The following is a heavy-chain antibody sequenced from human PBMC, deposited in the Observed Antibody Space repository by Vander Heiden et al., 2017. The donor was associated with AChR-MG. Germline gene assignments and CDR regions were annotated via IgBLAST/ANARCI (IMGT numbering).Heavy chain of an antibody. Sequence: EVQLLESGGGLVQPGGSLRLSCVASGFTFSSSAMSWVRQAPGKGLEWVSSISGSSAVTYYADSVKGRFTISRDNSKNTVHLQLNSLRAEDTATYYCAKGAGAGWIMDYWGQGTLVTVSS. CDR3: AKGAGAGWIMDY. CDR1: GFTFSSSA. CDR2: ISGSSAVT. D-gene: IGHD3-16*01. J-gene: IGHJ4*02. V-gene: IGHV3-23*01.